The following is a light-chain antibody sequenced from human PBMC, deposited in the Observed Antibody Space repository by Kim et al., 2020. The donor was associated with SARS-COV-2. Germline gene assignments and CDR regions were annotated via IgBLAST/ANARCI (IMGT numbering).Light chain of an antibody. V-gene: IGLV1-47*01. CDR1: SSNSGSNY. CDR2: ENN. J-gene: IGLJ2*01. Sequence: GQRVTISCSGSSSNSGSNYVAWYQQLPGTAPRLLIYENNQRPSGVPARFSGSKSGTSASLAISGLRSEDEADYYCAAWDDSLSGKLFGGGTQLTVL. CDR3: AAWDDSLSGKL.